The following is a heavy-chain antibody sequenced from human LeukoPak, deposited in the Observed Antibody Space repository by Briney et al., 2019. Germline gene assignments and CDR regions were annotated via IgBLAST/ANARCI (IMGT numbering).Heavy chain of an antibody. CDR1: GGSISSGDYY. V-gene: IGHV4-39*07. Sequence: PSETLSLTCTVSGGSISSGDYYWSWIRQPPGKGLEWIGSIYHSGSTYYNPSLKSRVTISVDTSKNQFSLKLSSVTAADTAVYYCARSSGWSFLNWFDPWGQGTLVTVSS. CDR3: ARSSGWSFLNWFDP. J-gene: IGHJ5*02. D-gene: IGHD6-19*01. CDR2: IYHSGST.